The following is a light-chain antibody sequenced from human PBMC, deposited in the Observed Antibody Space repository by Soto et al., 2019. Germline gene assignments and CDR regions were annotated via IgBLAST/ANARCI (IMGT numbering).Light chain of an antibody. J-gene: IGKJ5*01. V-gene: IGKV3-20*01. Sequence: EIVLTQSPATLSLSPGERATLSCRASQTISSTYLAWYQQKPGQAPRLLMYSASSRATGIPDRFSGGGSGTDFTLTINRLEAEDFAVYYCQQSSRSPITFGQGTRLEIK. CDR3: QQSSRSPIT. CDR2: SAS. CDR1: QTISSTY.